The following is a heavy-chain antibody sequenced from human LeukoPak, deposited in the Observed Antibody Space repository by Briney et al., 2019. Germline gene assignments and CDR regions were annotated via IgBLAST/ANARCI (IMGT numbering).Heavy chain of an antibody. CDR2: INQDGGEK. V-gene: IGHV3-7*04. D-gene: IGHD3-16*01. CDR3: ARGSLRFFAR. Sequence: PGGSVRLSCAASGITFSSYWMSWVRQAPGKGLEWVANINQDGGEKYYVDTVKGRFTISRDNAKNSVYLEMNSLSAEDTAVYYCARGSLRFFARWGQGTLVTVSS. J-gene: IGHJ5*02. CDR1: GITFSSYW.